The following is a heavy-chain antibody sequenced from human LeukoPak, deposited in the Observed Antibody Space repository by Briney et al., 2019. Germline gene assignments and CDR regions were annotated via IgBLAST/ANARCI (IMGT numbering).Heavy chain of an antibody. J-gene: IGHJ4*02. Sequence: SETLSLTCTVSGGSISSSSYYWGWIRQPPGKGLEWIGSIYYSGSTYYNPSLKSRVTISVDTSKNQFSLKLSSVTAADTAVYYCAGLDYDILTGPLGPGYWGQGTLVTVSS. CDR1: GGSISSSSYY. CDR3: AGLDYDILTGPLGPGY. CDR2: IYYSGST. V-gene: IGHV4-39*01. D-gene: IGHD3-9*01.